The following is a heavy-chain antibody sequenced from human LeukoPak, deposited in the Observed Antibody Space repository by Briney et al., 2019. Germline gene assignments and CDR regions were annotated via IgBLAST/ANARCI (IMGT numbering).Heavy chain of an antibody. CDR2: VDPEDGET. CDR3: ATTVSGYYKTNWFDP. Sequence: ASVKVSCKVSGYTFTDYYMHWVQQAPGKGLEWMGLVDPEDGETTYAEKFQGRVTITADTSTDTAYMELSSLRSEDTAVYYCATTVSGYYKTNWFDPWGQGTLVTVSS. D-gene: IGHD3-22*01. J-gene: IGHJ5*02. V-gene: IGHV1-69-2*01. CDR1: GYTFTDYY.